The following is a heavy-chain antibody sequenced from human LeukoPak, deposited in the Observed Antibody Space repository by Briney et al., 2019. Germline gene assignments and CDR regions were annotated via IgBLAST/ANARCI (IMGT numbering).Heavy chain of an antibody. Sequence: TGGSLRLSCAASGFTFSSYSMNWVRQAPGKGLEWLSYITGGTTTITYYADSVKGRFTISRDNAKNSLDLQMNSLRAEDTAVYYCARLKYSGSYPADYWGQGTLVTVSS. CDR1: GFTFSSYS. V-gene: IGHV3-48*01. CDR3: ARLKYSGSYPADY. CDR2: ITGGTTTIT. J-gene: IGHJ4*02. D-gene: IGHD1-26*01.